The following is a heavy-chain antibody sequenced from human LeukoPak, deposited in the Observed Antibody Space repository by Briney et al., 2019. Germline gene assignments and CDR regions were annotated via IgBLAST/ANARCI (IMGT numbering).Heavy chain of an antibody. CDR1: GFTFSDYY. CDR3: ARVGGGYCSSTSCYYNPPFDY. CDR2: ISSSGSTI. Sequence: GSLRLSCAASGFTFSDYYMSWIRQAPGKGLEWVSYISSSGSTIYYADSVKGRFTISRDNAKNSLYLQMNSLRAEDTAVYYCARVGGGYCSSTSCYYNPPFDYWGQGTLVTVSS. J-gene: IGHJ4*02. V-gene: IGHV3-11*04. D-gene: IGHD2-2*01.